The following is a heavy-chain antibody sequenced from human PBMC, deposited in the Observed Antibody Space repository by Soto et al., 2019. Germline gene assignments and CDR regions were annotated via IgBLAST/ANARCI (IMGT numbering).Heavy chain of an antibody. CDR1: GGSISSYY. CDR3: ARDVGDYAIDY. V-gene: IGHV4-59*01. CDR2: IYYSGST. J-gene: IGHJ4*02. D-gene: IGHD4-17*01. Sequence: SSETLSLTCTVSGGSISSYYWSWIRQPPGKGLEWIGYIYYSGSTNYNPSLKSRVTISVDTSKNQFSLKLSSVTAADTAVYYCARDVGDYAIDYWGQGTLVTVSS.